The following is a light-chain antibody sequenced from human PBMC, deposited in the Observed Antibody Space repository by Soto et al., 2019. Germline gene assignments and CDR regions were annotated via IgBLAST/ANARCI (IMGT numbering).Light chain of an antibody. CDR1: QSIFYSPNNKNY. J-gene: IGKJ1*01. V-gene: IGKV4-1*01. CDR2: WAS. CDR3: QQYYTSPTWT. Sequence: DIVMTQSPDSLAVSLGERATISCKSSQSIFYSPNNKNYLAWYQQKPAQPPKLLIYWASTRESGVPDRFSGSGSGTDFTLTISSLQAEDVAVYYCQQYYTSPTWTFGQGTKVDIK.